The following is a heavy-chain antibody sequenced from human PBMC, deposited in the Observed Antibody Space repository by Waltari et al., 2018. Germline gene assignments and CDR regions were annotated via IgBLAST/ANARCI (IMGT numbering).Heavy chain of an antibody. CDR1: GYTFTTFA. CDR2: INPGNGNT. J-gene: IGHJ4*02. D-gene: IGHD3-22*01. CDR3: ATNVWLPNLNFDS. V-gene: IGHV1-3*01. Sequence: QVQLVQSGAEVKEPGASVKVSCKASGYTFTTFAMHWVRQAPGQGLEWMGWINPGNGNTKYSQKFQARVTSTRDTVASTVYMDLRSLRSEDTAVYFCATNVWLPNLNFDSWGQGTLVTVSS.